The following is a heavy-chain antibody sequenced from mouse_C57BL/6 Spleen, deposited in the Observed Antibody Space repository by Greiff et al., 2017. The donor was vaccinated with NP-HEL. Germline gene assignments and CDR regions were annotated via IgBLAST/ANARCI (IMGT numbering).Heavy chain of an antibody. D-gene: IGHD2-3*01. CDR3: ARVYDGYPDY. Sequence: EVQGVESGPELVKPGASVKIPCKASGYTFTDYNMDWVKQSHGKSLEWIGDINPNNGGTIYNQKFKGKATLTVDKSSSTAYMELRSLTSEDTAVYYCARVYDGYPDYWGQGTTLTVSS. CDR2: INPNNGGT. CDR1: GYTFTDYN. V-gene: IGHV1-18*01. J-gene: IGHJ2*01.